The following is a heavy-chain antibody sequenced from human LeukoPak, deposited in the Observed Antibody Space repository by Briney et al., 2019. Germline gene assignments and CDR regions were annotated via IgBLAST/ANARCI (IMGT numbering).Heavy chain of an antibody. CDR3: AREQRYSSHQVDY. CDR2: MYYSGST. Sequence: SETLSLTCTVSGGSITSSTYYWGWIRQPPGKGLEWIGSMYYSGSTYYNPSLKSRVTISVDTSKNQFSLKLSSVTAADTAVYYCAREQRYSSHQVDYWGQGTLVTVSS. V-gene: IGHV4-39*07. J-gene: IGHJ4*02. CDR1: GGSITSSTYY. D-gene: IGHD5-12*01.